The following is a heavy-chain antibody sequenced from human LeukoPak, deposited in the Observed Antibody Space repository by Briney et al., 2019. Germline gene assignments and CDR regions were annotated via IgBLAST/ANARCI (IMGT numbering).Heavy chain of an antibody. CDR1: GFTFSSYA. Sequence: PGGSLRLSCPASGFTFSSYAMSWVRQAPGKGLEWVPGISGSGGNTYYADSVKGRFTISRDNSKNTLYLQMNSLRAEDTAVYYCAKGGSGSPFDHWGQGTQVTVSS. D-gene: IGHD3-10*01. V-gene: IGHV3-23*01. CDR3: AKGGSGSPFDH. J-gene: IGHJ4*02. CDR2: ISGSGGNT.